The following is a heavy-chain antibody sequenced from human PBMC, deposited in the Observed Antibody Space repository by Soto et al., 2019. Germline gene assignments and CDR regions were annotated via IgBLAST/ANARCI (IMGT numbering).Heavy chain of an antibody. D-gene: IGHD2-2*02. V-gene: IGHV3-66*01. Sequence: PGGSLRLSCAAFGFTVSNDYMTWVRQAPGKGLEWVSLIYSGGNTYYAESVKGRFTISRDNSKNTLYLQMNSLRTEDTAVYYCTRAYSPIRVWAQGTTVTVSS. CDR2: IYSGGNT. CDR3: TRAYSPIRV. J-gene: IGHJ6*01. CDR1: GFTVSNDY.